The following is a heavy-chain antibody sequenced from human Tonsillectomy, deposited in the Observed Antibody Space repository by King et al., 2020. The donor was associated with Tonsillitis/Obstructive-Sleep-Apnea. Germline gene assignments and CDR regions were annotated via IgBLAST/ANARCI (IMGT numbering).Heavy chain of an antibody. J-gene: IGHJ3*01. CDR1: GYSFGNYW. CDR2: IYPADSDT. V-gene: IGHV5-51*01. CDR3: ARHDVGYSSSTRSSNDVFDF. D-gene: IGHD2-2*01. Sequence: VQLVESGTEVKKPGESLKISCKGSGYSFGNYWIVWVRQMPGKGLEWMGIIYPADSDTRYSPSFQGPVTISAEKSINTAYLQWSSLKASDTAMYYCARHDVGYSSSTRSSNDVFDFWGQGTLVTVSS.